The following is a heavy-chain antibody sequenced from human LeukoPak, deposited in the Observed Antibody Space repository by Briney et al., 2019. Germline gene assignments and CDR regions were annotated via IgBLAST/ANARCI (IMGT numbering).Heavy chain of an antibody. Sequence: GGSLRLSCAASGFAFSNYGMSWVRQAPGKGLEWVSPISGSGDNTYYADSVKGRFTISRDISTNTLFLQMNSLRAEDTAMFYCAKGIYGGNTMFYFDHWGQGTLVAVSS. CDR2: ISGSGDNT. CDR3: AKGIYGGNTMFYFDH. J-gene: IGHJ4*02. D-gene: IGHD4-23*01. CDR1: GFAFSNYG. V-gene: IGHV3-23*01.